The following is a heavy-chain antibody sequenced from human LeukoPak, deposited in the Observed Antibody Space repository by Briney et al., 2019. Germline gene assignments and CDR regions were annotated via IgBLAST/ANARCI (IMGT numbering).Heavy chain of an antibody. D-gene: IGHD3-9*01. CDR1: GGSISSSSYY. CDR3: ASPTHTSTLRYFDWLSAVASTFDAFDI. J-gene: IGHJ3*02. Sequence: SETLSLTCTVSGGSISSSSYYWGWIRQPPGKGLEWFGSIYYSGSTYYHPSLKCRATISVDTSKNQFSLKLSSVTAADTAVYYCASPTHTSTLRYFDWLSAVASTFDAFDIWGQGTMVTVSS. CDR2: IYYSGST. V-gene: IGHV4-39*01.